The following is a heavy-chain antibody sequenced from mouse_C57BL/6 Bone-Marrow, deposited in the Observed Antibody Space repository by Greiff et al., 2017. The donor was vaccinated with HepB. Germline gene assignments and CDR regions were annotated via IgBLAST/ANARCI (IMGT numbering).Heavy chain of an antibody. V-gene: IGHV5-12*01. D-gene: IGHD1-1*01. CDR1: GFTFSDYY. CDR3: ARQDYGFAY. CDR2: ISNGGGST. J-gene: IGHJ3*01. Sequence: EVQVVESGGGLVQPGGSLKLSCAASGFTFSDYYMYWVRQTPEKRLEWVAYISNGGGSTYYPDTVKGRFTISRDNAKNTLYLQMSRLKSEDTAMYYCARQDYGFAYWGQGTLVTVSA.